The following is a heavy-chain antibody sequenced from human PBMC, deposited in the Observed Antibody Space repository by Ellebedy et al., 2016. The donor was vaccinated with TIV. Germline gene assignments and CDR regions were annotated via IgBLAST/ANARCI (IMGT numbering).Heavy chain of an antibody. Sequence: GESLKISCAASGFTFSSYGMHWVRQAPGKGLEWVAVISYDGSNKYYADSVKGRFTISRDNSKNTLYLQMNSLRAEDTALYYCAKDESYRVIDYWGQGTLVTVSS. J-gene: IGHJ4*02. V-gene: IGHV3-30*18. CDR1: GFTFSSYG. CDR3: AKDESYRVIDY. CDR2: ISYDGSNK. D-gene: IGHD3-3*01.